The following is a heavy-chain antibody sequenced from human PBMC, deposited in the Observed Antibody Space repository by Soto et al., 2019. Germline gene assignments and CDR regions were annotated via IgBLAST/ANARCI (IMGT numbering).Heavy chain of an antibody. CDR1: GFTFSNYP. J-gene: IGHJ4*02. CDR2: ISGSGGRT. CDR3: AKRDYGDYGARD. V-gene: IGHV3-23*01. Sequence: EVQLLESGGGLVQPGGSLRLSCAASGFTFSNYPMSWVRQAPGKGLFWVSGISGSGGRTYHADSVKGRLTNSRDNSKNTLYLQMNSLRAEDTAVYYCAKRDYGDYGARDWGQGTLVTVSS. D-gene: IGHD4-17*01.